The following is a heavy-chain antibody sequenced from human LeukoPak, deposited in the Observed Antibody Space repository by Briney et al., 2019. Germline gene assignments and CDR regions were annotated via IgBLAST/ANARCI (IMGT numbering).Heavy chain of an antibody. Sequence: SETLSLTCTVSGGSISSSSYYWGWIRQPPGKGLEWIGSVSYSGSTYYNPSLKSRVTISVDTSKNQFSLKLSSVTTADTAVYYCARGLYGEHVFDIWGQGTMVTVSS. V-gene: IGHV4-39*07. CDR3: ARGLYGEHVFDI. J-gene: IGHJ3*02. CDR2: VSYSGST. D-gene: IGHD4-17*01. CDR1: GGSISSSSYY.